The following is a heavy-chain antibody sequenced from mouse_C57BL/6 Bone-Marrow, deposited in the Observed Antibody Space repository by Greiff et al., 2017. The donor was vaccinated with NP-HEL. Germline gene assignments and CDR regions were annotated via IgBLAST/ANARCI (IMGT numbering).Heavy chain of an antibody. Sequence: VQLQQSGPVLVKLGASVKMSCKASGYTFTDYYMNWVKQSHGKSLEWIGVINPYNGGTSYNQKFKGKATLTVDKSSSTAYMELNSLTSEDSAVYYCCGPGWLLCAYWGQGTLVTVSA. J-gene: IGHJ3*01. CDR2: INPYNGGT. D-gene: IGHD2-3*01. V-gene: IGHV1-19*01. CDR1: GYTFTDYY. CDR3: CGPGWLLCAY.